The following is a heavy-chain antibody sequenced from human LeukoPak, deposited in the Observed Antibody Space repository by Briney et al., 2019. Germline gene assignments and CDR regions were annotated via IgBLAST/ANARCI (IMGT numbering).Heavy chain of an antibody. D-gene: IGHD5-18*01. Sequence: GGSLRLSCAASGFTFSSYGMHWVRQAPGKGLEWVAFIRYDGSNKYYADSVKGRFTISRDNAKNSLHLQMNSLRAEDTAVYYCASPAPSYGYSALDYWGQGTLVTVSS. J-gene: IGHJ4*02. V-gene: IGHV3-30*02. CDR2: IRYDGSNK. CDR3: ASPAPSYGYSALDY. CDR1: GFTFSSYG.